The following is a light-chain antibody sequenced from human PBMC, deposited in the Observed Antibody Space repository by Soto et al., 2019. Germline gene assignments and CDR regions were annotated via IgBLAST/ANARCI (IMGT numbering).Light chain of an antibody. V-gene: IGKV1-5*01. CDR1: QSISSW. J-gene: IGKJ1*01. CDR3: QQYNSYS. Sequence: DLQMTQSPSTLSASVGDRVTITCRASQSISSWLAWYPQKPGKAPKLLIYHASNLQSGVPSRFSGSGSGTEFTLTISSLQPDDFATYYCQQYNSYSFGQGTKVDIK. CDR2: HAS.